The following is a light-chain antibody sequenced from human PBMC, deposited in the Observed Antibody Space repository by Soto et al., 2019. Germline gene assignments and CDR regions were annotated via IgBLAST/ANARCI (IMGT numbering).Light chain of an antibody. CDR1: QSVSSY. J-gene: IGKJ4*01. V-gene: IGKV3-11*01. CDR3: QQRSNWPPT. CDR2: DAS. Sequence: ENVLTQSPATPSLSPGERANLSCRASQSVSSYLAWYQQKPGQAPRLLLYDASNRATGIPARFSGSGSGTDFTLTISSLEPEDFAVYYCQQRSNWPPTFGGGTKVDIK.